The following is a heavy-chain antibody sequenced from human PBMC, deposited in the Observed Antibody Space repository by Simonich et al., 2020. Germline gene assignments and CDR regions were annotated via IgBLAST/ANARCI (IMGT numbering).Heavy chain of an antibody. CDR3: ARSLGYYYYYYGMDV. V-gene: IGHV4-59*08. CDR2: IYYSGGT. CDR1: GGSISSYY. J-gene: IGHJ6*02. Sequence: QVQLQESGPGLVKPSETLSLTCTVSGGSISSYYWSWIRQPPRKGLEWIWYIYYSGGTNYNPSLKSRVTKSVDTSKNQFSLKLSSVTAADTAVYYCARSLGYYYYYYGMDVWGQGTTVTVSS. D-gene: IGHD1-26*01.